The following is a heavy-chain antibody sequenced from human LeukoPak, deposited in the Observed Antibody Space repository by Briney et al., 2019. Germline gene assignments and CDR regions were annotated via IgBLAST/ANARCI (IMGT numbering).Heavy chain of an antibody. D-gene: IGHD3-10*01. Sequence: PSETLSLTCTVSGGSISSYYWSWIRQPPGKVLEWIGYIYYSGSTNYNPSLKSRVTISVDTSKNQFSLKLSSVAAADTAVYYCARVIGFGELFNYYYGMDVWGQGTTVTVSS. J-gene: IGHJ6*02. CDR2: IYYSGST. V-gene: IGHV4-59*01. CDR3: ARVIGFGELFNYYYGMDV. CDR1: GGSISSYY.